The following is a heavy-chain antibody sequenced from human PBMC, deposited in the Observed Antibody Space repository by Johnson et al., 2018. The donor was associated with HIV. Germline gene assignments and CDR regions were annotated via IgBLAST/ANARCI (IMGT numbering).Heavy chain of an antibody. CDR3: AKDIACGGDCGSHAFDI. Sequence: VQLVESGGGLIQPGGSLRLSCAASGFTVSSNYMSWVRQAPGKGLEWVSGISWNSGSIGYADSVTGRFTISRDNAKNSLYLQMNSLRAEDTALYYCAKDIACGGDCGSHAFDIWGQGTMVTVSS. J-gene: IGHJ3*02. CDR2: ISWNSGSI. CDR1: GFTVSSNY. D-gene: IGHD2-21*01. V-gene: IGHV3-9*01.